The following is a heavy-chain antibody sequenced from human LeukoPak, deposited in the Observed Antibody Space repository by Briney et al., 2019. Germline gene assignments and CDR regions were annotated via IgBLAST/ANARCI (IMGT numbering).Heavy chain of an antibody. V-gene: IGHV1-46*01. CDR2: INPSGGST. Sequence: ASVKVSCKASGYTFTSYYMHWVRQAPGQGLEWMGIINPSGGSTSYAQKFQGRVTMTRDTSTSTVYMELSSLRSEDTAVYYCAYYCSSTSCPDAFDIWAQGTMVTVS. CDR1: GYTFTSYY. J-gene: IGHJ3*02. D-gene: IGHD2-2*01. CDR3: AYYCSSTSCPDAFDI.